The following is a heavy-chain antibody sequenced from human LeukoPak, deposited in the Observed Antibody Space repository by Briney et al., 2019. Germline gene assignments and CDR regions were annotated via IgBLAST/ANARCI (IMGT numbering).Heavy chain of an antibody. Sequence: PGGSLRLSCAASGFTFSSYAMSWVRQAPGKGLEWVSVISGSGGFTYYADSVQGRFTISRDNSKNTLYLQMNSLRAEDTAVYYCAKRGYDSSGYYGYFDYWAQGTLVTVSS. D-gene: IGHD3-22*01. CDR2: ISGSGGFT. J-gene: IGHJ4*02. V-gene: IGHV3-23*01. CDR1: GFTFSSYA. CDR3: AKRGYDSSGYYGYFDY.